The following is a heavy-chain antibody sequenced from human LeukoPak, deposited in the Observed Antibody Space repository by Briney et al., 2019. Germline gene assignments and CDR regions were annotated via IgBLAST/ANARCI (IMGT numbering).Heavy chain of an antibody. V-gene: IGHV3-23*01. CDR2: ISGSGGST. J-gene: IGHJ4*02. D-gene: IGHD6-6*01. Sequence: GGSLRLSCAASGFTFSSNGMHWVRQAPGKGLEWVSAISGSGGSTYYADSVKGRFTISRDNSKNTLYLQMNSLRAEDTAVYYCARVGQLATSPLFDYWGQGTLVTVSS. CDR3: ARVGQLATSPLFDY. CDR1: GFTFSSNG.